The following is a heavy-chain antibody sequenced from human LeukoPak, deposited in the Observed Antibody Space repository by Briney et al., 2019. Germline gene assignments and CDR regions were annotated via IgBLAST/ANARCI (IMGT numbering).Heavy chain of an antibody. V-gene: IGHV4-4*07. J-gene: IGHJ3*02. CDR2: IYTSGST. D-gene: IGHD2-15*01. Sequence: SETLSLTCTVSGGSISSYYWSWIRQPAGKGLEWIGRIYTSGSTNYNPSLKSRVTMSVDTSKNQFSLKLSSVTAADTAVYYCAVRLLPVDDACAIWGQGTMVTVSS. CDR3: AVRLLPVDDACAI. CDR1: GGSISSYY.